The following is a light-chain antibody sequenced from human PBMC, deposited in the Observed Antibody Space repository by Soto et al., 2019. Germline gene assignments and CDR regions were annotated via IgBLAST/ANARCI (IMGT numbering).Light chain of an antibody. J-gene: IGKJ2*01. CDR3: QQLHSYPHT. CDR1: QAIINY. Sequence: DIQLTQSPSFLSASVGDRVTVTCRASQAIINYLAWYQQTPVKATKLLIYAASTLQSGVPSRFSGSGSGTEFTLTTSSLQPEDFATYYCQQLHSYPHTFGQGTKLEIK. CDR2: AAS. V-gene: IGKV1-9*01.